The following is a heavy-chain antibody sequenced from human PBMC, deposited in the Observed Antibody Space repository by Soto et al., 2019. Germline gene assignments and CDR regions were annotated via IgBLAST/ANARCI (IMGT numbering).Heavy chain of an antibody. CDR2: IYYSGST. J-gene: IGHJ3*02. Sequence: QLQLQESGPGLVKPSETLSLTCTVSGGSISSSSYYWGWIRQPPGKGLEWIGSIYYSGSTYYNPSLKSRVTISVDTSKNQFSLKLSSVTAADTAVYYCASPGYCSGGSCYYDAFDIWGQGTMVTVSS. D-gene: IGHD2-15*01. V-gene: IGHV4-39*01. CDR1: GGSISSSSYY. CDR3: ASPGYCSGGSCYYDAFDI.